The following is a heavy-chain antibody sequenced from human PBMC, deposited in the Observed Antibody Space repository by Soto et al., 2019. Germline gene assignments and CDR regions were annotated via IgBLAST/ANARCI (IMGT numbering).Heavy chain of an antibody. Sequence: EVQLLDSGGGLVQPGGSLRLSCAASGFTFTSFAMSWVRQAPGKGLEWVSAISGSGVNTYYADSVKGRFTISRDNSKNTLYIQMNSLRAEDTAVYYCAKDWFLRAVPVFAFDIWGQGTMVTVSS. V-gene: IGHV3-23*01. CDR1: GFTFTSFA. J-gene: IGHJ3*02. CDR2: ISGSGVNT. D-gene: IGHD6-19*01. CDR3: AKDWFLRAVPVFAFDI.